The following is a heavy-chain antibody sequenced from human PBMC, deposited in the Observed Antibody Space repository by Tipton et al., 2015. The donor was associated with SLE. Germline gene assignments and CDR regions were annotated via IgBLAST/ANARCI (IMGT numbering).Heavy chain of an antibody. CDR3: ARTEQGTGSYYRLVFEI. CDR2: IHYSGST. CDR1: GGSISGYY. D-gene: IGHD3-10*01. J-gene: IGHJ4*02. V-gene: IGHV4-59*12. Sequence: TLSLTCAVSGGSISGYYWSWIRQPPGKGLEWIGYIHYSGSTYDNPSFKSRVTISVDTSKNQFSLKLSSVTAADTAVYYCARTEQGTGSYYRLVFEIWGQGTLVTVSS.